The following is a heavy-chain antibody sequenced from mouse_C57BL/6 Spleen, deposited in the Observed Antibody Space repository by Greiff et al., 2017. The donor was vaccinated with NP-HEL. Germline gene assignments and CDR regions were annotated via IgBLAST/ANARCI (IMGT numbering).Heavy chain of an antibody. D-gene: IGHD3-1*01. CDR1: GYTFTDYY. CDR2: INPNNGGT. CDR3: ARSVIGGFDY. V-gene: IGHV1-26*01. Sequence: EVQLQQSGPELVKPGASVKISCKASGYTFTDYYMNWVKQSHGKSLEWIGDINPNNGGTSYNQKFKGKATLTVDKSSSTAYMELRSLTSEDSAVYYCARSVIGGFDYWGQGTTLTVSS. J-gene: IGHJ2*01.